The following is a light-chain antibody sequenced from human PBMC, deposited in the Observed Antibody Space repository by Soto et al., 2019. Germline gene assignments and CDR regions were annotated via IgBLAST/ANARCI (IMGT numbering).Light chain of an antibody. J-gene: IGKJ1*01. Sequence: DIQMTQSPSTLSASVGDRVTITCRASQSISSWLDWYQQKPGKAPKLLIYKASSLESGVPSRFSGSGSGTEFTLTISSLQPDDFATYYCQQYNSYPWTFGKGTKVEIK. CDR2: KAS. CDR3: QQYNSYPWT. CDR1: QSISSW. V-gene: IGKV1-5*03.